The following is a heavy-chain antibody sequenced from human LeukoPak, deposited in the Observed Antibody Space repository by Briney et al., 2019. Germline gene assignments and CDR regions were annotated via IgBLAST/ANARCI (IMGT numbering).Heavy chain of an antibody. CDR2: ISAYSGDT. Sequence: GSVKVSRKGSGFTLGIYCISWVGHAPGQGLGWVGWISAYSGDTHYAQKFQGRVTMTTDTSTNTAYMDLRSLRSDDTAVYYCARGADCTSTSCKFDYWGQGTLVTVSS. V-gene: IGHV1-18*01. D-gene: IGHD2-2*01. J-gene: IGHJ4*02. CDR3: ARGADCTSTSCKFDY. CDR1: GFTLGIYC.